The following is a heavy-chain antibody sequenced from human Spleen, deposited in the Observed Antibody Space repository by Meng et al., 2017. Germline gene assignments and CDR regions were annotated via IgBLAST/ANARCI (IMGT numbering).Heavy chain of an antibody. Sequence: QLQLAESGGALVQPGRSLRLSCAASGFSFSSHAMHWVRQAPGKGLEWVALISYDGSGEGYADSVKGRFTISRDNSKSTLYLQMDSLRPEDTAVYYCIAEIGPKSFDNWGQGTPVTVSS. D-gene: IGHD3-22*01. J-gene: IGHJ4*02. V-gene: IGHV3-30*04. CDR3: IAEIGPKSFDN. CDR1: GFSFSSHA. CDR2: ISYDGSGE.